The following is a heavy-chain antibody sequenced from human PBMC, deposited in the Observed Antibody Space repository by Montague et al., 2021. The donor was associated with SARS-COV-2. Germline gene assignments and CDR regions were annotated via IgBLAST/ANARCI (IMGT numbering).Heavy chain of an antibody. D-gene: IGHD3-10*01. CDR2: IWYDGSNK. CDR1: GFTFRSYG. V-gene: IGHV3-33*01. Sequence: SLRLSCAASGFTFRSYGMHWVRQAPGKGLEWVAVIWYDGSNKYYADSVKGRFTISRDNSKNTLYLQMNSLRAEDTAVYSCARDSRGDSEHFDYWGQGTLVTVSS. CDR3: ARDSRGDSEHFDY. J-gene: IGHJ4*02.